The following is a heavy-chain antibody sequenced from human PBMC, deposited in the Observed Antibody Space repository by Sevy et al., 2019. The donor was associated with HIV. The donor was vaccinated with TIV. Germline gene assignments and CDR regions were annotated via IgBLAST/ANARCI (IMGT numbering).Heavy chain of an antibody. CDR2: IWYDGSNT. V-gene: IGHV3-33*01. CDR1: GFIFSYYG. Sequence: GGSLRLSCAASGFIFSYYGMHWVRQAPGKGLEWVAVIWYDGSNTIYADSVKGRFTISRDNSKNILYLQMNSLRDEDXXXXXXXXXXXXXXXXGSYYLYWGQGTRVTVSS. J-gene: IGHJ4*02. CDR3: XXXXXXXXXXGSYYLY. D-gene: IGHD1-26*01.